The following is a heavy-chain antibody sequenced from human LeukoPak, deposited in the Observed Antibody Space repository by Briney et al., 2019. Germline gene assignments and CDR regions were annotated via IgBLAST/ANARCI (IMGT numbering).Heavy chain of an antibody. CDR3: ATQTTVVGYYYYGMGV. Sequence: GESLKISCKGSGYSFTSYWIGWVRQMPGKGLEWMGIIYPGDSDTRYSPSFQGQVTISADKSISTAYLQWSSLKASDTAMYYCATQTTVVGYYYYGMGVWGQGTTVTVSS. CDR2: IYPGDSDT. CDR1: GYSFTSYW. V-gene: IGHV5-51*01. J-gene: IGHJ6*02. D-gene: IGHD4-23*01.